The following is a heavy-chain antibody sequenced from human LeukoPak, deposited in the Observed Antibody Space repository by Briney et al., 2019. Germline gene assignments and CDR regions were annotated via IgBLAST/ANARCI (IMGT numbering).Heavy chain of an antibody. D-gene: IGHD1-26*01. J-gene: IGHJ4*02. CDR3: AGSYRSLFDY. Sequence: TGGSLRLSCAASGFTFSSYSMNWVRQAPGKGLEWVSSISSSSSYIYYADSVKGRFTISRDNAKNSMYLQMNSLRAEDTAVYYCAGSYRSLFDYWGQGTLVTVSS. CDR1: GFTFSSYS. V-gene: IGHV3-21*01. CDR2: ISSSSSYI.